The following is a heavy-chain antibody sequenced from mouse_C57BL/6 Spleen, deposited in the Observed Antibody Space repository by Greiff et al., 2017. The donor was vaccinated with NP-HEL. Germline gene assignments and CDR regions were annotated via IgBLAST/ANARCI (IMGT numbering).Heavy chain of an antibody. CDR2: IDPSDSYT. D-gene: IGHD2-4*01. V-gene: IGHV1-69*01. Sequence: VQLQQSGAELVMPGASVKLSCKASGYTFTSYWMHWVKQRPGQGLEWIGEIDPSDSYTNYNQKFKGKSTLTVDKSSSTAYMQLSSLTSEDSAVYYCARRGYDSYFDDWGQGTTLTVAS. CDR3: ARRGYDSYFDD. CDR1: GYTFTSYW. J-gene: IGHJ2*01.